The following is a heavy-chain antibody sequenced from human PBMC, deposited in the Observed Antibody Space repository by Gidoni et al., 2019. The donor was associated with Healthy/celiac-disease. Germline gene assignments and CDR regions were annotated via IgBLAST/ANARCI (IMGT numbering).Heavy chain of an antibody. CDR3: ARHLGFGETDAFDI. J-gene: IGHJ3*02. V-gene: IGHV5-51*01. CDR2: IYPGDSYT. Sequence: EVQLVQSGAEVKKPGEDLKNSCKGSGSSFTSDWIGGVRQLPGKGLEWMGIIYPGDSYTRYSPSFQCQVTISADKSISTAYLQWSSLKASDTAMYYCARHLGFGETDAFDIWGQGTMVTVSS. CDR1: GSSFTSDW. D-gene: IGHD3-10*01.